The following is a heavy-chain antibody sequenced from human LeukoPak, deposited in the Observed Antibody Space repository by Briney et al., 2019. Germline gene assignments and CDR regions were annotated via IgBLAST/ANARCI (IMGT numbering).Heavy chain of an antibody. Sequence: SETLSLTCTVSGGSISGYYWSWIRQPPGKGLEWIGYIYYSGSTNYNPSLKSRVTMPLDTSKNQFSLKLSSVTAEDTAVYYCASTTSGYPPFFDYWGQGTLVTVSS. CDR3: ASTTSGYPPFFDY. V-gene: IGHV4-59*08. J-gene: IGHJ4*02. CDR1: GGSISGYY. CDR2: IYYSGST. D-gene: IGHD3-22*01.